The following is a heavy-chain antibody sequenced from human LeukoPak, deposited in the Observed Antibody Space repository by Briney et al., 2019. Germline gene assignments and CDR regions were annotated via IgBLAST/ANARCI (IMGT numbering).Heavy chain of an antibody. D-gene: IGHD2-15*01. V-gene: IGHV3-48*02. CDR1: GFSFSTYN. Sequence: PGGSLRLSCAASGFSFSTYNMNWVRQAPGKGLEWLSNIRSSSSAIFYADSVKGRFTVSRDDAKNSLYLQISSLRDEDTAVYYCVREGGTGSYSKYWGQGTLVTVSS. J-gene: IGHJ4*02. CDR2: IRSSSSAI. CDR3: VREGGTGSYSKY.